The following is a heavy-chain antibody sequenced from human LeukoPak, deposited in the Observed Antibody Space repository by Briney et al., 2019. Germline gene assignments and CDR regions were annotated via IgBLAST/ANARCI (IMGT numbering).Heavy chain of an antibody. CDR3: ARDVVVPAAMPAWFDP. J-gene: IGHJ5*02. D-gene: IGHD2-2*01. CDR2: ISVYNGNT. CDR1: GYTFTSYV. V-gene: IGHV1-18*01. Sequence: GASVKVSCKASGYTFTSYVISWERQAPGQGLEWMGWISVYNGNTNYAQKLQGRVTMTTDTSTSTAYMELRSLRSDDTAVYYCARDVVVPAAMPAWFDPWGQGTLVTVSS.